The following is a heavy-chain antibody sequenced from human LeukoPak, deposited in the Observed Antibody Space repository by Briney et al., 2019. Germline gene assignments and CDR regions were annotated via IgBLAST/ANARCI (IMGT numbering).Heavy chain of an antibody. CDR3: ARMYYYNNNENWFDS. Sequence: SETLSLTCTVSGGSISSHYWSWIRQPPGKGLEWIGYIYYSGFSNYSPSLKSRVTISVDTSKNQFSLKLTSVTTADTAVYYCARMYYYNNNENWFDSWGRGTLVTVSS. J-gene: IGHJ5*01. V-gene: IGHV4-59*11. D-gene: IGHD3-10*01. CDR1: GGSISSHY. CDR2: IYYSGFS.